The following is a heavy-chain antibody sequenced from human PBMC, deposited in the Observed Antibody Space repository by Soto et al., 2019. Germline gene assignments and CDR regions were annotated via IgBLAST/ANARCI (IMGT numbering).Heavy chain of an antibody. J-gene: IGHJ5*02. CDR1: GYSISSGYY. Sequence: SETLSLTCAVSGYSISSGYYWGWIRQPPGKGLEWIGSIYHSGSTYYNPSLKSRVTISVDTSKNQFSLKLSSVTAADTAVYYCARDPGHYSSSWYGWFDPWGQGTLVTVS. CDR3: ARDPGHYSSSWYGWFDP. V-gene: IGHV4-38-2*02. CDR2: IYHSGST. D-gene: IGHD6-13*01.